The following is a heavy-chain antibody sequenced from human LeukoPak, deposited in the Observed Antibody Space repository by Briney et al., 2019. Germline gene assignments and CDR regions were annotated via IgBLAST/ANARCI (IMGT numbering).Heavy chain of an antibody. D-gene: IGHD3-22*01. J-gene: IGHJ4*02. CDR2: INPNSGGT. CDR3: ARAYGRYYYDSSGYPFDY. V-gene: IGHV1-2*02. CDR1: GYTFTGYY. Sequence: ASVKVSCKASGYTFTGYYMHWVRQAPGQGLEWMGKINPNSGGTNYAQKFQGRVTMTRDTSISTAYMELSRLRSDDTAVYYCARAYGRYYYDSSGYPFDYWGQGTLVTVSS.